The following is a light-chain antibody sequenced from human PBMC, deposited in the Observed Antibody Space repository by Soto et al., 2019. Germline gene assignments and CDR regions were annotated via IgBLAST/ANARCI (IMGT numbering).Light chain of an antibody. J-gene: IGLJ1*01. CDR2: DVS. V-gene: IGLV2-14*03. CDR1: SSDVGGYDY. CDR3: SSYTSSSLDV. Sequence: QSALTQPASVSGSPGQSITISCTGTSSDVGGYDYVSWYQHHPGKAPKLMIYDVSNRPSGVSNRFSGSKSGNTASLTISGLQAEDEADYYCSSYTSSSLDVFGTGTKVTV.